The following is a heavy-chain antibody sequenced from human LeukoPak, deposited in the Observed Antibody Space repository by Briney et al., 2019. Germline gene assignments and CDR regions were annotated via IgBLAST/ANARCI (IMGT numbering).Heavy chain of an antibody. CDR3: ARDGSGGSCYEY. Sequence: ASVKVSCKASGGTFSSYAISWVRQAPGQGLEWMGGIIPIFGTANYAQKLQGRVTITADESTSTAYMELSSLRSEDTAVYYCARDGSGGSCYEYWGQGTLVTVSS. CDR1: GGTFSSYA. D-gene: IGHD2-15*01. V-gene: IGHV1-69*13. J-gene: IGHJ4*02. CDR2: IIPIFGTA.